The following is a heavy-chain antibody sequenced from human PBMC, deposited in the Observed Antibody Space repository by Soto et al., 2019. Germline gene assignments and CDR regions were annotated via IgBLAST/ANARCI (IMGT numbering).Heavy chain of an antibody. J-gene: IGHJ4*02. CDR2: IYPGDSDT. CDR1: GYSFISYC. V-gene: IGHV5-51*01. Sequence: GESLKISCKGSGYSFISYCISWVRQMPGKGLEWMGIIYPGDSDTRYSPSFQGQVTISADKSISTAYLHWTSLKASDTAMYYCARQLDILTGYNYWGQGTLVTVSS. D-gene: IGHD3-9*01. CDR3: ARQLDILTGYNY.